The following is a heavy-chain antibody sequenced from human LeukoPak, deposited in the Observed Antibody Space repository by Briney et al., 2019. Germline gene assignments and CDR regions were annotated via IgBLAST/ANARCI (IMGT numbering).Heavy chain of an antibody. J-gene: IGHJ4*02. CDR3: ARVLYSGSSFYFDY. CDR1: GYTFTSYY. D-gene: IGHD1-26*01. Sequence: GASVKVSCKASGYTFTSYYMHWVRQAPGQGLEWMGIINPSGGSTSYAQKFQGRVTMTRDTSISTAYMELSRLRSDDTAVYYCARVLYSGSSFYFDYWGQGTLVTVSS. V-gene: IGHV1-46*01. CDR2: INPSGGST.